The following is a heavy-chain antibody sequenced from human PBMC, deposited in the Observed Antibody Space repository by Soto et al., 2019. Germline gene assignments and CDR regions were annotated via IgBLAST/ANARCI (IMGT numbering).Heavy chain of an antibody. D-gene: IGHD6-13*01. CDR1: GYTFTSYG. Sequence: ASVKVSCKASGYTFTSYGISWVRQAPGQGLEWKGWISAYNGNTNYAQKLQGRVTMTTDTSTSTAYMELRSLRSDDTAVYYCARVAPRIAAAALDYWGQGTLVTVSS. CDR2: ISAYNGNT. V-gene: IGHV1-18*01. J-gene: IGHJ4*02. CDR3: ARVAPRIAAAALDY.